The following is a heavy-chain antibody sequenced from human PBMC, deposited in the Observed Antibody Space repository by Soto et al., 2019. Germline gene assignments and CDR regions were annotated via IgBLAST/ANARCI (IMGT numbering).Heavy chain of an antibody. D-gene: IGHD3-10*01. J-gene: IGHJ6*02. CDR2: ISYDGSNK. Sequence: GGSLRLSCAASGSTFSSYAMHWVRQAPGKGLEWVAVISYDGSNKYYADSVKGRFTISRDNSKNTLYLQMNSLRAEDTAVYYCARGLYYYGSGTPSGGYYYYGMDVWGQGTTVTVSS. V-gene: IGHV3-30-3*01. CDR3: ARGLYYYGSGTPSGGYYYYGMDV. CDR1: GSTFSSYA.